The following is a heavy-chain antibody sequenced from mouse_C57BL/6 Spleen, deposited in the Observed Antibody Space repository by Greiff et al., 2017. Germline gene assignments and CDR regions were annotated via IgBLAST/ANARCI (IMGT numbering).Heavy chain of an antibody. Sequence: DVMLVESGGGLVKPGGSLKLSCAASGFTFSSYAMSWVRQTPEKRLEWVATISDGGSYTYYPDNVKGRFTISRDNAKNNLYLQMSHLKSEDTAMYYCARDKLDWYFDVWGTGTTVTVSS. CDR2: ISDGGSYT. D-gene: IGHD4-1*01. CDR1: GFTFSSYA. J-gene: IGHJ1*03. V-gene: IGHV5-4*01. CDR3: ARDKLDWYFDV.